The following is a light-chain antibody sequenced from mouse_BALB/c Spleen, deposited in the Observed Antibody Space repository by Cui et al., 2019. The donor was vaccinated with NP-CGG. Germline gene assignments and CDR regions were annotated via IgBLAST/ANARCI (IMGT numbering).Light chain of an antibody. V-gene: IGLV1*01. CDR3: ALWYSNHWV. Sequence: QAAVTQESALTTTPGETVTLTSRSSTGAVTTSNYANWFQENPDHLFTGLIGGTNNRAAGVPARFSGSLIGDKAALTITGAQTEDEAIYFCALWYSNHWVFGGGTKLTVL. J-gene: IGLJ1*01. CDR1: TGAVTTSNY. CDR2: GTN.